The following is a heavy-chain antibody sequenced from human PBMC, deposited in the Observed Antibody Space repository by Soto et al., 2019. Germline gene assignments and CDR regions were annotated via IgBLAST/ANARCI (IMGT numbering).Heavy chain of an antibody. V-gene: IGHV4-59*01. Sequence: SETLSLTCTVSGGSISSYYWSWIRQPPGKGLEWIGYIYYSGSTTYNTSLKSRVTISVDTSKNQFSLKLSSVTAADTAVYYCARLSIAMVRGVLSPYFDYWGQGTLVTVSS. J-gene: IGHJ4*02. CDR1: GGSISSYY. CDR2: IYYSGST. D-gene: IGHD3-10*01. CDR3: ARLSIAMVRGVLSPYFDY.